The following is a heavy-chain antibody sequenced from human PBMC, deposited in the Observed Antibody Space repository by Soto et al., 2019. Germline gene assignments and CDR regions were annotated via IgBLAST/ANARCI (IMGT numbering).Heavy chain of an antibody. CDR3: AKDRAGYSYGYKFDP. Sequence: GSLRLSCAASGFTFSSYAMSWVRQAPGKGLEWVSAISGSGGSTYYADSVKGRFTISRDNSKNTLYLQMNSLRAEDTAVYYCAKDRAGYSYGYKFDPWGQGTLVTVSS. J-gene: IGHJ5*02. CDR2: ISGSGGST. V-gene: IGHV3-23*01. CDR1: GFTFSSYA. D-gene: IGHD5-18*01.